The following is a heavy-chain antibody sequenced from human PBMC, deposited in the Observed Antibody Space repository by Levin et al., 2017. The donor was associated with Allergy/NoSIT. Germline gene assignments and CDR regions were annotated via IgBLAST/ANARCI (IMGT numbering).Heavy chain of an antibody. CDR1: GFTFSSYW. CDR2: INQDGSAK. V-gene: IGHV3-7*01. CDR3: AGGHDITWDSDY. J-gene: IGHJ4*02. Sequence: HPGGSLRLSCAASGFTFSSYWMSWVRQAPGKGLEWVANINQDGSAKYYVDSVKGRFTISRDNAKNALYLQMSSLRAEDTAVYYCAGGHDITWDSDYWGQGTLVTVSS. D-gene: IGHD7-27*01.